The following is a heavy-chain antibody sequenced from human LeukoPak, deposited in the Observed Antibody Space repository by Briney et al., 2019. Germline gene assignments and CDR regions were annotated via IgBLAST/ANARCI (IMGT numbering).Heavy chain of an antibody. Sequence: SETLSLTCTVSGGSISNYYWSWIRQPPGKGLEWIGYIYYRGSTSYNPSLKSRVTISVDTSKNQISLKPSSVTAADTAVYYCARRDAFDIWGQGTMVAVSS. J-gene: IGHJ3*02. CDR2: IYYRGST. V-gene: IGHV4-59*01. CDR1: GGSISNYY. CDR3: ARRDAFDI.